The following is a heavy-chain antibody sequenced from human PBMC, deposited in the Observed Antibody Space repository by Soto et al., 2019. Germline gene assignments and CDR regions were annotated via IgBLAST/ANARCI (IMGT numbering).Heavy chain of an antibody. D-gene: IGHD3-16*01. J-gene: IGHJ6*04. V-gene: IGHV3-30*18. CDR1: GFTFSSYG. Sequence: QVQLVESGGGVVQPGRSLRLSCAASGFTFSSYGMHWVRQAPGKGLEWVAVISYYGSSNYYADSVKGRFTISSDNSNNKVLLQMNSLRADDTAVYYCAKDSLMRWPPSGMDVWGEGTTVTVSS. CDR3: AKDSLMRWPPSGMDV. CDR2: ISYYGSSN.